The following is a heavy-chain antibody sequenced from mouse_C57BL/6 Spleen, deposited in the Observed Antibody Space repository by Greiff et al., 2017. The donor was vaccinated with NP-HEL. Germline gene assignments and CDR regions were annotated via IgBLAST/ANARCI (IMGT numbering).Heavy chain of an antibody. CDR2: IYPGSGST. J-gene: IGHJ2*01. Sequence: QVQLQQPGAELVKPGASVKMSCKASGYTFTSYWITWVKQRPGQGLEWIGDIYPGSGSTNYNEKFKSKATLTVDTSSSTAYMQLSSLTSEDSAVYYCARRSLDSSGSGTFDYWGQGTTLTVSS. CDR1: GYTFTSYW. V-gene: IGHV1-55*01. CDR3: ARRSLDSSGSGTFDY. D-gene: IGHD3-2*02.